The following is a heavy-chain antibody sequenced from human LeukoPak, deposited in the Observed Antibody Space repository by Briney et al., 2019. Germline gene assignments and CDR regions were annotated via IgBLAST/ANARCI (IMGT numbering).Heavy chain of an antibody. D-gene: IGHD2-15*01. CDR2: INPNSGGT. V-gene: IGHV1-2*04. CDR1: GYTFTGYY. Sequence: ASVQVSCKASGYTFTGYYMHWVRQAPGQGLEWMGWINPNSGGTNYAQKFQGWVTMTRDTSISTAYMELSRLRSDDTAVYYCARSTEDNAFDIWGQGTMVTVSS. J-gene: IGHJ3*02. CDR3: ARSTEDNAFDI.